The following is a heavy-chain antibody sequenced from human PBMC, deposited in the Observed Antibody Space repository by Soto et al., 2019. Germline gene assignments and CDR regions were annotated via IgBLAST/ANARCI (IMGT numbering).Heavy chain of an antibody. J-gene: IGHJ4*02. V-gene: IGHV1-69*06. CDR1: GGTFSSYA. D-gene: IGHD2-2*02. Sequence: SVKVSCKASGGTFSSYAISWVRQAPGQGLEWMGGIIPIFGTANYAQKFQGRVTITADKSTSTAYMELSSLRSEDTAVYYCAREVCSSTSCYKGYWGQGXLVTVSS. CDR3: AREVCSSTSCYKGY. CDR2: IIPIFGTA.